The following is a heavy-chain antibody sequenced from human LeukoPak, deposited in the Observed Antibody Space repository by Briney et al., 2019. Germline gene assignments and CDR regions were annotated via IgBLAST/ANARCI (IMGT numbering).Heavy chain of an antibody. D-gene: IGHD5/OR15-5a*01. CDR2: IIPIFGTA. CDR1: GGTFSSYA. J-gene: IGHJ6*03. V-gene: IGHV1-69*05. Sequence: SVKVSCKASGGTFSSYAISWVRQAPGQGLEWMGGIIPIFGTANYAQKFQGRVTITTDESTSTAYMELSSLRSEDTAVYYCASDFLSTAREYMDVWGKGTTVTVSS. CDR3: ASDFLSTAREYMDV.